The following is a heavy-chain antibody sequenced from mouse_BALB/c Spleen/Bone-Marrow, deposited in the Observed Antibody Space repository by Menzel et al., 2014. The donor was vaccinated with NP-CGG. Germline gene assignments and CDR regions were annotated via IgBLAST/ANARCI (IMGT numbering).Heavy chain of an antibody. CDR3: ARDWALYYYGSSYVWFAY. CDR2: IWAGGST. CDR1: GFSLTSYG. V-gene: IGHV2-9*02. D-gene: IGHD1-1*01. J-gene: IGHJ3*01. Sequence: VKLMESGPALVAPSQSLSITCTVSGFSLTSYGVYWVRQPPGKGLEWLGVIWAGGSTNYNSALMSRLSISKDNSKSQVFLKMNSLQTDDTAMYYCARDWALYYYGSSYVWFAYWGQGTLVTVSA.